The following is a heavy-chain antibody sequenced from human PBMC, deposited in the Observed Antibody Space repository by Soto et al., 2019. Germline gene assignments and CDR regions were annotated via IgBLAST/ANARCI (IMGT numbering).Heavy chain of an antibody. D-gene: IGHD3-3*01. Sequence: GGSLRLSCAASGFTFSSYAMSWVRQAPGKGLEWVSAISGSGGSTYYADSVKGRFTISRDNSKNTLYLQMNSLRAEDTAVYYCAKDGPTYYDFWSGNYYYYYMDVWGKGTTVTVSS. CDR3: AKDGPTYYDFWSGNYYYYYMDV. CDR1: GFTFSSYA. CDR2: ISGSGGST. J-gene: IGHJ6*03. V-gene: IGHV3-23*01.